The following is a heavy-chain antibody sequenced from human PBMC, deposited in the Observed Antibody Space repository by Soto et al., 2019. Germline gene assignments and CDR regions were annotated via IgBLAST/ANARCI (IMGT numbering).Heavy chain of an antibody. CDR3: ARGIPAYGSGSYYKNFDY. V-gene: IGHV1-18*01. J-gene: IGHJ4*02. D-gene: IGHD3-10*01. Sequence: ASVKVSCKACGYTFTIYGISWVRQAPGQGLEWMGWISAYNGNTNYAQKFQGRVTITRDTSASTAYMELSSLRSEDTAVYYCARGIPAYGSGSYYKNFDYWGQGTLVTVSS. CDR2: ISAYNGNT. CDR1: GYTFTIYG.